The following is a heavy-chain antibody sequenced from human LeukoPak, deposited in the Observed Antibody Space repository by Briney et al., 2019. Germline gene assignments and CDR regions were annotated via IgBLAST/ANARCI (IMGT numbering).Heavy chain of an antibody. Sequence: PGGSLRLSCAASGFTFSSSWMNWVRQAPGKGLQWVGNINPEGSQSRFVDSVMGRFTMSKDNAKNSPYLQMNSLRVEDTAVFYCAAWTDRGYNFWGQGTVVTVSS. CDR3: AAWTDRGYNF. CDR1: GFTFSSSW. CDR2: INPEGSQS. J-gene: IGHJ4*02. D-gene: IGHD5-24*01. V-gene: IGHV3-7*01.